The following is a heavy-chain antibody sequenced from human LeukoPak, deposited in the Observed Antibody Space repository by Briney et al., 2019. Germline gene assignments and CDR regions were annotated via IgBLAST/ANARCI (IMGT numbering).Heavy chain of an antibody. V-gene: IGHV3-66*01. J-gene: IGHJ3*02. CDR2: IYSGGST. CDR3: ASSGNYYGAFDI. Sequence: GGSLRLSCAASGFTVSSNYMSWVRQAPGKGLEWVSVIYSGGSTYYADSVKGRFTISRDKSKNTLYLQMNSLRAEDTAVYHCASSGNYYGAFDIWGQGTMVTVSS. D-gene: IGHD1-26*01. CDR1: GFTVSSNY.